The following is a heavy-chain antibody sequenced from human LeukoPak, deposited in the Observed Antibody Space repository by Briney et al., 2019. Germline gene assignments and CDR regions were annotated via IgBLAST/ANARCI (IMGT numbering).Heavy chain of an antibody. Sequence: GGSLRLSCAASGFAFSTYWMHWVRQAPGKELVWVSRIDSDGTRTTYADSVKGRFTISRDNAKNTLYLQMNSLRAEDTAVYYCARSPNCGGDCSWGQGTLVTVSS. CDR2: IDSDGTRT. D-gene: IGHD2-21*02. CDR1: GFAFSTYW. V-gene: IGHV3-74*01. J-gene: IGHJ5*02. CDR3: ARSPNCGGDCS.